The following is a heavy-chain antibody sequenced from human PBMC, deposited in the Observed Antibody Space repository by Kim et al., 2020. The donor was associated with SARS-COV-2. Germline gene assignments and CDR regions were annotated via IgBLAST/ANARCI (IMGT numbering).Heavy chain of an antibody. J-gene: IGHJ4*02. CDR3: ARAPAGRGRMGTFDY. CDR1: GGSISSSNW. Sequence: SETLSLTCAVSGGSISSSNWWSWVRQPPGKGLEWIGEIYHSGSTNYNPSLKSRVTISVDKSKNQFSLKLSSVTAADTAVYYCARAPAGRGRMGTFDYWGQGTLVTVSS. D-gene: IGHD1-1*01. V-gene: IGHV4-4*02. CDR2: IYHSGST.